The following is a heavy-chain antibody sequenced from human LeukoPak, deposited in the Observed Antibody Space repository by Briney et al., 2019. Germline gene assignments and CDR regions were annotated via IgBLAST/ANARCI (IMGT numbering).Heavy chain of an antibody. CDR2: ISAYNGNT. Sequence: ASVKVSCKASGYTFTSYGISWVRQAPGQGLEWMGWISAYNGNTNYAQKLQGRVTITADESTSTAYMELSSLRSEDTAVYYCARDRVEMATINDLGYWGQGTLVTVSS. D-gene: IGHD5-24*01. CDR1: GYTFTSYG. J-gene: IGHJ4*02. CDR3: ARDRVEMATINDLGY. V-gene: IGHV1-18*01.